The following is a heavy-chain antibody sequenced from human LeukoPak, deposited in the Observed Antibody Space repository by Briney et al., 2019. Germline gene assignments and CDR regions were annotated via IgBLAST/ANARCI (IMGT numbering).Heavy chain of an antibody. V-gene: IGHV4-31*03. D-gene: IGHD6-6*01. CDR3: ARAGSIAAPSYYYGMDV. CDR1: GGSLSSGGYY. J-gene: IGHJ6*02. CDR2: IYYSGST. Sequence: SETLSLTCTVSGGSLSSGGYYWRWLRQHPGTGLEWLGYIYYSGSTYYNPSLKSRVTISVDTSKNQFSLKLSSVTAADTAVYYCARAGSIAAPSYYYGMDVWGQGTTVTVSS.